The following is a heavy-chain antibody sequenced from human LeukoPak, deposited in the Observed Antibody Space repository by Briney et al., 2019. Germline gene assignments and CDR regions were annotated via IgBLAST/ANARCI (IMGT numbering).Heavy chain of an antibody. D-gene: IGHD2-15*01. CDR2: IDPTGDST. V-gene: IGHV1-46*01. Sequence: ASVKVSCKASGYSFISYYMHWVRQAPGQGLEWMGIIDPTGDSTVYAQKFQGRVTITRDMSTTTLYVELSSLRSEDTALYYCARVDGVVAATLPHYFDYWGQGTLVTVSS. J-gene: IGHJ4*02. CDR3: ARVDGVVAATLPHYFDY. CDR1: GYSFISYY.